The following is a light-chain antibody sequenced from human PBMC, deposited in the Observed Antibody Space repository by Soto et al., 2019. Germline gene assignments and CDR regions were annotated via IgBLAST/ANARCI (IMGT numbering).Light chain of an antibody. Sequence: EIVLTQSPATLSVSPGERATLSCRASQSVSSNVAWYQQKPGQAPRLLIYGASNRATGIPARFSGSGSGTDFTLTISNLEPEDFAVYYCQQRSNWPANFGQGTRLEIK. CDR2: GAS. CDR3: QQRSNWPAN. CDR1: QSVSSN. V-gene: IGKV3-11*01. J-gene: IGKJ5*01.